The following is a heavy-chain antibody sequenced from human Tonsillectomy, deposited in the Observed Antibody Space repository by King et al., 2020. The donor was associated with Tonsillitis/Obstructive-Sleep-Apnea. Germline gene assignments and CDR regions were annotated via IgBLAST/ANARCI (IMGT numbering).Heavy chain of an antibody. J-gene: IGHJ4*02. CDR2: IFPCDSTP. CDR3: ATTSDGTSSPY. V-gene: IGHV5-51*01. CDR1: GDSFTSYW. Sequence: QLVQSGAEVKKPGESLKISCKGSGDSFTSYWISWVRQMPGKGLEWMGIIFPCDSTPRYSPSFQGQVTISADKSISTAYLQWSGLKASDTAMYYCATTSDGTSSPYWGQGTLVTVSS. D-gene: IGHD5-24*01.